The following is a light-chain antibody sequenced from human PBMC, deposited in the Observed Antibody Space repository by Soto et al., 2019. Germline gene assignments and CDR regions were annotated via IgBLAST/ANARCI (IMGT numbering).Light chain of an antibody. CDR2: GAS. CDR1: QSVSSSY. V-gene: IGKV3-20*01. CDR3: QQYGSSPAT. J-gene: IGKJ1*01. Sequence: EIVLTQSPRTLSLSPGERATLSCRASQSVSSSYLAWYQQKPGQAPRLLIYGASSRAIGIPDRFSGSGSGTDFTLTISRLEPEDFAVYYCQQYGSSPATFGQGTKVDIK.